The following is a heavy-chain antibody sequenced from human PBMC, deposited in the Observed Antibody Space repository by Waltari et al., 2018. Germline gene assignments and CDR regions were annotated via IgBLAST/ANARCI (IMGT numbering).Heavy chain of an antibody. Sequence: QVQLQESGPGLLKPSETLSLTCAVYGGSFSGYYWRWIRQPPGKGLEWIGEINHNGRTNYNPSLKSRVTISVDTSKNQFSLKLSSVTAADTAVYYCARSSRWAVASNYWGQGTLVTVSS. V-gene: IGHV4-34*01. D-gene: IGHD6-19*01. J-gene: IGHJ4*02. CDR3: ARSSRWAVASNY. CDR1: GGSFSGYY. CDR2: INHNGRT.